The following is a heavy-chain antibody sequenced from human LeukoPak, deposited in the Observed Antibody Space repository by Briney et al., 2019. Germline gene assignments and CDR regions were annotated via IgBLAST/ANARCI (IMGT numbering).Heavy chain of an antibody. CDR2: IKEDGSEK. Sequence: GGSLRLSCAASGFTSSYFWMSWVRQAPGKGLEWVANIKEDGSEKYYVDSVKGRFTISRDNAKNSLYLQMNSLRAEDTAVYYCAREYYYDSSGYGSFGYWGQGTLVTVSS. CDR3: AREYYYDSSGYGSFGY. V-gene: IGHV3-7*01. J-gene: IGHJ4*02. D-gene: IGHD3-22*01. CDR1: GFTSSYFW.